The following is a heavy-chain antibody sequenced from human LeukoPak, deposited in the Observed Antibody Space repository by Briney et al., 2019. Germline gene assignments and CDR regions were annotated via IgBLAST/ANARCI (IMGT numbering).Heavy chain of an antibody. CDR1: GYTFTGHY. Sequence: SVKVSCKASGYTFTGHYIHWVRQAPGQGLEWMGRIIPIVNMVDYAEEFQGRVSITADKSTSTAYMEVSGLRSEDTAVYYCAAVLGAFDIWGQGAMVTVSS. CDR3: AAVLGAFDI. CDR2: IIPIVNMV. J-gene: IGHJ3*02. D-gene: IGHD1-26*01. V-gene: IGHV1-69*02.